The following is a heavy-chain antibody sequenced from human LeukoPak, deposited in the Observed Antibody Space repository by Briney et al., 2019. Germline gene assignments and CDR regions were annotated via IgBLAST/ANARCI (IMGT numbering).Heavy chain of an antibody. Sequence: GGSLCLSREASGCTSSMFPMQMVREAACMELEWVALISSGSEKYYADSVKGRFTISRDNSKNMLYLQMNSLRADDTAVYYCARDLELSAVYYFDSWGQGTLVIVSS. CDR3: ARDLELSAVYYFDS. V-gene: IGHV3-30*01. CDR1: GCTSSMFP. J-gene: IGHJ4*02. CDR2: ISSGSEK. D-gene: IGHD3-3*01.